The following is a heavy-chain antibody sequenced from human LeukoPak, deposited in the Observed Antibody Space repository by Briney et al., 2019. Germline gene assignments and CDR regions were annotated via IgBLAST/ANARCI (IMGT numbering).Heavy chain of an antibody. D-gene: IGHD6-19*01. J-gene: IGHJ3*02. CDR1: GGSISSYY. Sequence: SETLSLTCTVSGGSISSYYWSWIRQPPGKGLEGIGYIYYSGSTNYNPSLKSRVTISVDTSKNQFSLKLSSVTAAATAVYYCASASRAVADRGAFDIWGQGTMVTVSS. CDR3: ASASRAVADRGAFDI. V-gene: IGHV4-59*01. CDR2: IYYSGST.